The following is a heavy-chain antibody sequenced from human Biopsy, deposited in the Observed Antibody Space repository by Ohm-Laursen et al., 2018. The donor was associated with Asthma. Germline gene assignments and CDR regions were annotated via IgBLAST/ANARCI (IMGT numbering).Heavy chain of an antibody. Sequence: SVKVSCKTSGYTFNSAGITWVRQAPGQGLEWMGWISVYNGNTKVAQKLQDRVTMITDTSTSTAYMELRSLRPDDTAVYFCARAVNYSHYYGIDVWGQGTTVTVS. CDR1: GYTFNSAG. CDR2: ISVYNGNT. D-gene: IGHD3-10*01. CDR3: ARAVNYSHYYGIDV. V-gene: IGHV1-18*01. J-gene: IGHJ6*02.